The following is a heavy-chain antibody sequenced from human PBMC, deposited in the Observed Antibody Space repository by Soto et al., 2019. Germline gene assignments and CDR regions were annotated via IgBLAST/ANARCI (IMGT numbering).Heavy chain of an antibody. V-gene: IGHV4-59*08. CDR1: GDSISSYF. J-gene: IGHJ4*02. D-gene: IGHD1-20*01. CDR2: IYHPGTS. CDR3: ARLQGITSPYLDY. Sequence: QVQLQESGPGLVKPSEALSLTCTVSGDSISSYFWSWIRQPPGKGLESIGFIYHPGTSNYNPSLKSRVTMSVDTSKTQFSLNLSSVTAADTAVYYCARLQGITSPYLDYSGQGTLVTVSS.